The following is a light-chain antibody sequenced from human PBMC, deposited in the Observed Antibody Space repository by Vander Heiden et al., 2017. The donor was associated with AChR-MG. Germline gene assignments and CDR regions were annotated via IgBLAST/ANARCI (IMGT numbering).Light chain of an antibody. CDR1: QTIGTY. Sequence: DIQMTKSPSSLSASVGDKVTITCRASQTIGTYLSWYQQRPGKAPILLIYGASTLQSGVPSRFSGSGSGTDFTLTINSLQPEDFATYSCQQTDPTPRTFGQGTKVEI. CDR3: QQTDPTPRT. V-gene: IGKV1-39*01. J-gene: IGKJ1*01. CDR2: GAS.